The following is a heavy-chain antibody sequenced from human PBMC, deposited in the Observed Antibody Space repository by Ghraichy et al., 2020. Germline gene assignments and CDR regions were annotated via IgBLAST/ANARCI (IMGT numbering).Heavy chain of an antibody. CDR2: IWSDGSNK. J-gene: IGHJ6*02. CDR3: ARELLYDGVYYYYGLDA. Sequence: GSLRLTCAASGFTFSDFGMHWVRQAPGKGLEWVAIIWSDGSNKYYGDSVKGRFTISRDNSKNTLYLQMNSLRAEDTAVYYCARELLYDGVYYYYGLDAWGQGTTVTVSS. V-gene: IGHV3-33*08. D-gene: IGHD2-8*01. CDR1: GFTFSDFG.